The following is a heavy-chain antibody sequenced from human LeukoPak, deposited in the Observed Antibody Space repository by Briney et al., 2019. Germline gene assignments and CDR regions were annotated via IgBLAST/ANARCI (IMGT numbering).Heavy chain of an antibody. CDR3: ASLYSNYDDY. CDR2: INDSGGRA. CDR1: GFTFSSSA. V-gene: IGHV3-23*01. J-gene: IGHJ4*02. D-gene: IGHD4-11*01. Sequence: PGGSLRLSCAAPGFTFSSSAMSWVRQAPGKGLEWVSTINDSGGRAYYADSAKGRFTISRDRSKNTLYLQMNSLRAEDTAVYYCASLYSNYDDYWGQGTLVTVSS.